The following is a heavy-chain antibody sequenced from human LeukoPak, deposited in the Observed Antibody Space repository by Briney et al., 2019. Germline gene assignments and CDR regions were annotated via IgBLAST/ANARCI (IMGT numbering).Heavy chain of an antibody. J-gene: IGHJ5*02. CDR1: GCSISSYF. Sequence: PSETLSLTFTVTGCSISSYFWSWIRQPPGRGREWMGYMYYSGRTKYSPSLTSRVTISVNTSKNQFSLNLSSVTAADTAVYYCARHGYSGYDFDPWGQGTLVTVSS. CDR2: MYYSGRT. CDR3: ARHGYSGYDFDP. D-gene: IGHD5-12*01. V-gene: IGHV4-59*08.